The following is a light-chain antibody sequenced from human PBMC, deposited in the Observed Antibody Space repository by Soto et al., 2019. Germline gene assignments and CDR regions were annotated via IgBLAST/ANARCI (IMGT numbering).Light chain of an antibody. CDR1: SSDVGSYNR. J-gene: IGLJ2*01. V-gene: IGLV2-18*02. CDR3: SSYTSSSTLV. CDR2: EVS. Sequence: QSVLTQPPSVSGSPGQSVTISCTGTSSDVGSYNRVSWYQQPPGTAPKLMIYEVSNRPSGVPDRFSGSKSGNTASLTISGLPAEDEADYYCSSYTSSSTLVFGGGTKLTVL.